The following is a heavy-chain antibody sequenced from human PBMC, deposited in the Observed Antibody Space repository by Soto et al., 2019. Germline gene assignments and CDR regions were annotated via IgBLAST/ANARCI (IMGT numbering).Heavy chain of an antibody. CDR3: ARADYGDYADGYFQH. V-gene: IGHV1-69*02. Sequence: GASVKVSCKASGGTFSSYTISWVRQAPGQGLEWMGRIIPILGMANYAQKFQGRVTITADKSTSTAYMELSSLRSEDTAVYYCARADYGDYADGYFQHWGQGTLVTVSS. CDR1: GGTFSSYT. CDR2: IIPILGMA. D-gene: IGHD4-17*01. J-gene: IGHJ1*01.